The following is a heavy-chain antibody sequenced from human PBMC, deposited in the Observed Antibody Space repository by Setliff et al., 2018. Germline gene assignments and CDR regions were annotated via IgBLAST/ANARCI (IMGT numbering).Heavy chain of an antibody. J-gene: IGHJ6*03. CDR2: INPSGGLT. CDR3: AREGVDARSSTDYRYYMDV. CDR1: GYTLSKYY. V-gene: IGHV1-46*01. Sequence: ASVKVSCKASGYTLSKYYMRWVRQAPGQGLEWMGIINPSGGLTKYAQKFQGRVTMTSDTSTNTVYLEVSSLRSEDTAVYYCAREGVDARSSTDYRYYMDVWGKGTTVTVSS. D-gene: IGHD2-8*01.